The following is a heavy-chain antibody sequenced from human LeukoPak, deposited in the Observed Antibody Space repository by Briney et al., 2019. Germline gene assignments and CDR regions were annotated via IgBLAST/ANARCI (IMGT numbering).Heavy chain of an antibody. J-gene: IGHJ4*02. CDR3: ARDGVGANGPGFDY. Sequence: GRSLRLSCAASGFTFSSYGMHWVRQAPGKGLEWVAVIWYDGSNKYYADSVKGRFTISRDNSKNTLYLQMNSLRAEDTAVYYCARDGVGANGPGFDYWGQGTLVTVSS. CDR1: GFTFSSYG. V-gene: IGHV3-33*01. D-gene: IGHD1-26*01. CDR2: IWYDGSNK.